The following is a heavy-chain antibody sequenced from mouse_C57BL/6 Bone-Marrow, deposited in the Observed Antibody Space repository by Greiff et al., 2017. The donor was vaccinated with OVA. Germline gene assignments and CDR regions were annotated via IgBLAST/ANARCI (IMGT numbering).Heavy chain of an antibody. D-gene: IGHD2-4*01. Sequence: QVQLQQPGAELVMPGASVKLSCKASGYTFTSYWMHWVKQRPGQGLEWIGEIDPSDSYTNYNQKFKGKSTLTVDKSSSTAYMQLSSLTSEDSAVYYGARKGDYAEAMDYWGQGTSVTVSS. J-gene: IGHJ4*01. CDR3: ARKGDYAEAMDY. CDR1: GYTFTSYW. CDR2: IDPSDSYT. V-gene: IGHV1-69*01.